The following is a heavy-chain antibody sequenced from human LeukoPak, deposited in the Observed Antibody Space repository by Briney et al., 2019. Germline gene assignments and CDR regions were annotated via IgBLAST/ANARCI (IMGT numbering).Heavy chain of an antibody. CDR1: GGSISSYY. Sequence: PSETLSLTCTVSGGSISSYYWSWIRQPPGKGLEWIGDIYYSGSTNYNPSLKSRVTISVDTSKNQFSLKLSSVTAADTAVYYCARDATGTMDYYYNDMDVWGQGTTVTVSS. D-gene: IGHD1-7*01. V-gene: IGHV4-59*01. J-gene: IGHJ6*02. CDR2: IYYSGST. CDR3: ARDATGTMDYYYNDMDV.